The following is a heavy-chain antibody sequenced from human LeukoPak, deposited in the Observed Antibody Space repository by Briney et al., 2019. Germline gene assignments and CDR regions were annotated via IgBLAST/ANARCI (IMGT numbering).Heavy chain of an antibody. D-gene: IGHD2-15*01. J-gene: IGHJ4*02. CDR1: GFTFSGSW. CDR2: IKEDGSEK. V-gene: IGHV3-7*01. Sequence: PGGSLRLSCAASGFTFSGSWMSWVRQAPGKGLEWVANIKEDGSEKYYVDSVKGRFTISRDNAKNSLYLQMNSLRAEDTAVYYCAKGVARYCSGSSCSFDYWGQGTLVTVSS. CDR3: AKGVARYCSGSSCSFDY.